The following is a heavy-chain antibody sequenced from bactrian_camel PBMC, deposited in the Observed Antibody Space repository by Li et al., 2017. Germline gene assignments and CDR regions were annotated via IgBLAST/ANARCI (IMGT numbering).Heavy chain of an antibody. Sequence: QVQLVESGGGSVQAGGSLRLSCVASGYAYSVNCMGWFRQAPGKEREGVATIDSEDITSYSDSVKGRFTISRDNAKNTLYLQMTDLKPEDTAMYTCAAGISSTCTFSDWVWGQGTQVTVS. J-gene: IGHJ4*01. CDR1: GYAYSVNC. V-gene: IGHV3S53*01. D-gene: IGHD3*01. CDR2: IDSEDIT. CDR3: AAGISSTCTFSDWV.